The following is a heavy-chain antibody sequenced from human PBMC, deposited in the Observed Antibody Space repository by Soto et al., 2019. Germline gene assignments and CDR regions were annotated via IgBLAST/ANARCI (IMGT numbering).Heavy chain of an antibody. Sequence: GESLKISCAASGFTVSSNYMSWVRQAPGKGLEWVSVIYSGGSTYYADSVKGRFTISRHNSKNTLYLQMNSLRAEDTAVYYCARGKGGSSWYFAFDIWGQGTMVTVSS. CDR2: IYSGGST. D-gene: IGHD6-13*01. V-gene: IGHV3-53*04. CDR3: ARGKGGSSWYFAFDI. J-gene: IGHJ3*02. CDR1: GFTVSSNY.